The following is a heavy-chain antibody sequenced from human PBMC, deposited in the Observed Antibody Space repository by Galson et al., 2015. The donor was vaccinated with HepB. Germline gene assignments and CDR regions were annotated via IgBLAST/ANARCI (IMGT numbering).Heavy chain of an antibody. Sequence: SLRLSCAASGFTVSSYYMSWVRQAPGTGLEWVSVIYRGGSTDSADSVKGSFTNAMDNAKNTLYLQMNSLRVEDTAVDYCARAGGSKGYSYPTSWGQGTLVTVSS. D-gene: IGHD3-16*01. CDR1: GFTVSSYY. CDR2: IYRGGST. J-gene: IGHJ5*02. CDR3: ARAGGSKGYSYPTS. V-gene: IGHV3-66*01.